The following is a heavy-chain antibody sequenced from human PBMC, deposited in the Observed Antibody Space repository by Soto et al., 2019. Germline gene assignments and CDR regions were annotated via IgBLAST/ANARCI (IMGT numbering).Heavy chain of an antibody. V-gene: IGHV1-46*01. Sequence: QVQLVQSGAEVKKPGASVKVSCKASGYTFTSYYMHWVRQAPGQGLEWMGIINPSGGSTSYAQKFQGRGTMTRDTSTSTVYMELSSLRSEDTAVYYCARGGEVVTMIVALTAYYFDYWGQGTLVTVSS. CDR3: ARGGEVVTMIVALTAYYFDY. CDR2: INPSGGST. CDR1: GYTFTSYY. D-gene: IGHD3-22*01. J-gene: IGHJ4*02.